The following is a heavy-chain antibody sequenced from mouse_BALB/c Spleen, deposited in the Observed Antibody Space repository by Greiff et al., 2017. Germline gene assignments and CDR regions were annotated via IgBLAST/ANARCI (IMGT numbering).Heavy chain of an antibody. J-gene: IGHJ4*01. Sequence: LMESGGGLVKPGGSLKLSCAASGFAFSSYDMSWVRQTPEKRLEWVAYISNGGGSTYYPDTVKGRFTISRDNAKNTLYLQMSSLKSEDTAMYYCARRGYYGNDAMDYWGQGTSVTVSS. CDR3: ARRGYYGNDAMDY. D-gene: IGHD2-1*01. CDR2: ISNGGGST. CDR1: GFAFSSYD. V-gene: IGHV5-12-1*01.